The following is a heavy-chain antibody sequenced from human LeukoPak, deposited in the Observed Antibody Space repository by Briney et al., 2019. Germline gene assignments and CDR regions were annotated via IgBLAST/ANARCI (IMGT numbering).Heavy chain of an antibody. J-gene: IGHJ4*02. CDR3: ARDIAVAGSDY. D-gene: IGHD6-19*01. CDR2: INHSGST. CDR1: GGSFSGYY. Sequence: SETLSLTCAVYGGSFSGYYWSWIRQPPGKGLEWIGEINHSGSTNYNPSLKSRVTISVNTSKNQFSLKLSSVTAADTAVYYCARDIAVAGSDYWGQGTLVTVSS. V-gene: IGHV4-34*01.